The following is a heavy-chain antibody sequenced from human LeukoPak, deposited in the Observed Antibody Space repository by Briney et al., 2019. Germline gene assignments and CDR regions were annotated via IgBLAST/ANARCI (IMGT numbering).Heavy chain of an antibody. V-gene: IGHV3-23*01. CDR2: TSGSGGST. Sequence: PGGSLRLSCAASGFTFSSYGMSWVRQAPGKGLEWVSATSGSGGSTYYADSVKGRFTISRDNSKNTLYLQMNSLRAEDTAVYYCAKYLAVAGTFDYWGQGTLVTVSS. D-gene: IGHD6-19*01. CDR1: GFTFSSYG. J-gene: IGHJ4*02. CDR3: AKYLAVAGTFDY.